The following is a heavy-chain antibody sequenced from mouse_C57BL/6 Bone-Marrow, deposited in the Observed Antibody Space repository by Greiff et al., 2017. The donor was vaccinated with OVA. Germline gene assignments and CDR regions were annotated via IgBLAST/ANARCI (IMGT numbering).Heavy chain of an antibody. CDR2: IDPSDSYT. Sequence: QVQLKQPGAELVRPGTSVKLSCKASGYTFTSYWMHWVKQRPGQGLEWIGVIDPSDSYTNYNQQFKGKATLTVDTSSSTAYMQLSSLTYEDSAVYDCARGHFPTVVATGWYFDVWGTGTTVTVSS. J-gene: IGHJ1*03. V-gene: IGHV1-59*01. CDR3: ARGHFPTVVATGWYFDV. CDR1: GYTFTSYW. D-gene: IGHD1-1*01.